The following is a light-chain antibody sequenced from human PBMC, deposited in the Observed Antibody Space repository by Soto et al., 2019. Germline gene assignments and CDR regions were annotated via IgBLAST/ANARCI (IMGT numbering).Light chain of an antibody. Sequence: DIQMTQSPSFLSASVGDRVIITCLASHDIRSSLNWYQQKPGKAPKLLIYAASSLQSGVPSRFSGSGSGTDFTLTISSLQPEDFATYYCQQSYSTPWTFGQGTKVDIK. CDR1: HDIRSS. V-gene: IGKV1-39*01. J-gene: IGKJ1*01. CDR3: QQSYSTPWT. CDR2: AAS.